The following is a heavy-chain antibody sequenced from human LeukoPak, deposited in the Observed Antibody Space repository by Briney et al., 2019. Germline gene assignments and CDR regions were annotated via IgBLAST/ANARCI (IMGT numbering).Heavy chain of an antibody. J-gene: IGHJ6*03. CDR3: ARWLGGSYNNYYYYMDV. V-gene: IGHV4-34*01. Sequence: PSETLSLTCAVYGGSFSAYYWSWIRQPPGKGLEWIGEINHSGSTNYNPSLKSRVVISVDTSKSQFSLNMTSVAAADTAVYYCARWLGGSYNNYYYYMDVWGKGTTVTVSS. CDR2: INHSGST. CDR1: GGSFSAYY. D-gene: IGHD1-26*01.